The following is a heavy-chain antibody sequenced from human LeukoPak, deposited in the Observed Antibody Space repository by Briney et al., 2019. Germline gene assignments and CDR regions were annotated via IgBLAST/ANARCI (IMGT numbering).Heavy chain of an antibody. Sequence: GGSLRLSCAASGFTFDDYDMSWVRQAPGKGLEWVSGLNWNGGSTGYADSVKGRFTISRDNAKDSLYLQMNSLRAEGTALYYCARVGRDSIGAFDYWGQGTLVTVSS. J-gene: IGHJ4*02. D-gene: IGHD5-24*01. CDR3: ARVGRDSIGAFDY. CDR2: LNWNGGST. CDR1: GFTFDDYD. V-gene: IGHV3-20*04.